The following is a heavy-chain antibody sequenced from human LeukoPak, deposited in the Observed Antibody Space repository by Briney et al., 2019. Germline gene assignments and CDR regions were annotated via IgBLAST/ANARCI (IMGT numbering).Heavy chain of an antibody. CDR3: ARALWFGELFHFDY. V-gene: IGHV3-21*01. Sequence: GGSLRLSCAASGFTFSSYSMNWVRQAPGKGLEWVSSISSSSSYIYYADSVKGRFTISRDNAKNSLYLQMNSLRAEDTAVYYCARALWFGELFHFDYWGQGTLVTVSS. CDR2: ISSSSSYI. D-gene: IGHD3-10*01. CDR1: GFTFSSYS. J-gene: IGHJ4*02.